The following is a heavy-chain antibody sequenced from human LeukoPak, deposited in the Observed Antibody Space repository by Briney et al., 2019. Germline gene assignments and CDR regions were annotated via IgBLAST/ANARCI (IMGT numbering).Heavy chain of an antibody. D-gene: IGHD1-26*01. CDR2: INHSRST. J-gene: IGHJ4*02. CDR1: VGSFSGYY. CDR3: ARDQSIVGATRRRSYYFDY. Sequence: SETLSLTCAVYVGSFSGYYWSWIRQPPGKGLEWIGEINHSRSTNYDPSLKSRVTISVDTSKNQFSLKLSSVTAADTAVYYCARDQSIVGATRRRSYYFDYWGQGTLVTVSS. V-gene: IGHV4-34*01.